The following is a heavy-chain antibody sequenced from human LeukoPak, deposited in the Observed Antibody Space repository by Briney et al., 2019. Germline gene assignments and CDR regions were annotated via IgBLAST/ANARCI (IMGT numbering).Heavy chain of an antibody. Sequence: PSETLSLTCAVYGGSFSGYYWNWIRQPPGKGLEWIGEINHSGSTNYNPSLKSRVTISVDRSKNQLSLKLSSVTAADTAMYYCASGGYSYGFDYWGQGTLVTVSS. D-gene: IGHD5-18*01. CDR2: INHSGST. J-gene: IGHJ4*02. CDR1: GGSFSGYY. V-gene: IGHV4-34*01. CDR3: ASGGYSYGFDY.